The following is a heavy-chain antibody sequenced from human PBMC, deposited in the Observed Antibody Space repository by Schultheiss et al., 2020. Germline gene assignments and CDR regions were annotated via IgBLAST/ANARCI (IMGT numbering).Heavy chain of an antibody. D-gene: IGHD3-16*02. V-gene: IGHV4-38-2*01. CDR1: GFTFSSYA. Sequence: GSLRLSCAASGFTFSSYAMNWVRQAPGKGLEWIGTIYYSGRAYCNPSLKSRVTTSVDTSKNQFSLKLSSVTAADTAVYYCAMARYRWRFDYWGQGTLVTVSS. CDR3: AMARYRWRFDY. CDR2: IYYSGRA. J-gene: IGHJ4*02.